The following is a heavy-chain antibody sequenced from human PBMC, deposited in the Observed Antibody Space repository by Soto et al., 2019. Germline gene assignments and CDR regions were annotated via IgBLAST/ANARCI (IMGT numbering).Heavy chain of an antibody. J-gene: IGHJ4*02. CDR2: IYYSGST. CDR3: AGGGGTNVSY. Sequence: QVQLQESGPGLVKPSQTLSLTCTVSGGSISSGGYYWSWIRQHPGKGLEWIGYIYYSGSTYYNPSLKGRVTISVDTSKNHFSLKLSSGPAADPAVYSVAGGGGTNVSYWGQGTLVTVSS. CDR1: GGSISSGGYY. V-gene: IGHV4-31*03. D-gene: IGHD2-2*01.